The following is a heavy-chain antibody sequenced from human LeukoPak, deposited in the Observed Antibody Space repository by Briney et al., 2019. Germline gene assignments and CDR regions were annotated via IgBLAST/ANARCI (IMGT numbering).Heavy chain of an antibody. D-gene: IGHD2-15*01. J-gene: IGHJ3*02. CDR1: RFTFSSYA. CDR2: ISTSGANT. Sequence: GGSLRLSCAASRFTFSSYAMSWVRQAPGKGLEWVSVISTSGANTYYADSVKGRFTISRDNSKNTLCLQMDSLRAEDTAVYYCAKSSGGTCLTTDAFDIWGQGTMVTVSS. V-gene: IGHV3-23*01. CDR3: AKSSGGTCLTTDAFDI.